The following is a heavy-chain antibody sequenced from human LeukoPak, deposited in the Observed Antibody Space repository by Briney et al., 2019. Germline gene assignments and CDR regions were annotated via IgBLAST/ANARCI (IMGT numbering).Heavy chain of an antibody. CDR3: AKEIVIIPAASYAFDI. J-gene: IGHJ3*02. D-gene: IGHD2-2*01. Sequence: GRSLRLSCAAAGFSVSASAMSWVRQAPGKWLEWVSVISGSGASTYYADSVKGRFTTSRDNSKNTLYLQTNSLRAEDTAVYYCAKEIVIIPAASYAFDIWGQGTIVIVSS. CDR2: ISGSGAST. V-gene: IGHV3-23*01. CDR1: GFSVSASA.